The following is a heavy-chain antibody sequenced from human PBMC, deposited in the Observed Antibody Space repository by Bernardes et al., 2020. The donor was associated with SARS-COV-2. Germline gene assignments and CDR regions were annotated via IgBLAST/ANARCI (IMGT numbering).Heavy chain of an antibody. CDR1: GFTFTNYA. J-gene: IGHJ4*02. Sequence: GGSLRLSCAASGFTFTNYALGWVRPAPGKEPEWVSTIISSGVGTAYADSVKGRFTISRDNSENTLYLQMNSLRAEDTALYYCAKVPFGLVIMAPIFDLWGQGTLVTVSS. CDR3: AKVPFGLVIMAPIFDL. CDR2: IISSGVGT. D-gene: IGHD3-3*01. V-gene: IGHV3-23*01.